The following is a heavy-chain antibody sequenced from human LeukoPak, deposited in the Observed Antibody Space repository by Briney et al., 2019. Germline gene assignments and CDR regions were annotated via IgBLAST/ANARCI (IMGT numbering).Heavy chain of an antibody. CDR3: ATGVDTAMNY. D-gene: IGHD5-18*01. Sequence: PSETLSLTCTVSGYSISSGYYWGWVRRPPGKGLEWIGSIYHSGSTYYNPSLKSRVTISVDTSKNQFSLKLSSVTAADTAVYYCATGVDTAMNYWGQGTLVTVSS. CDR2: IYHSGST. J-gene: IGHJ4*02. V-gene: IGHV4-38-2*02. CDR1: GYSISSGYY.